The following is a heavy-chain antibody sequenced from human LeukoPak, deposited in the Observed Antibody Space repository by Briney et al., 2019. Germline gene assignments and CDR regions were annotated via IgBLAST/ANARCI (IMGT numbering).Heavy chain of an antibody. V-gene: IGHV4-61*10. J-gene: IGHJ4*02. CDR3: ARVVDSAMVTSFDY. CDR2: IYYSGST. CDR1: GGSISSGSYY. D-gene: IGHD5-18*01. Sequence: SETLSLTCTVSGGSISSGSYYWGWIRQPSGKGLEWIGYIYYSGSTNLNPSLKSRVTISIDTSKSQFSLRLSSVTAADTAVYYCARVVDSAMVTSFDYWGQGTLVAVSS.